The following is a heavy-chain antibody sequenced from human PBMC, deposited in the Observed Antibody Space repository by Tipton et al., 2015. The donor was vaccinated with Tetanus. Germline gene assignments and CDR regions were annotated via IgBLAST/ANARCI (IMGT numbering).Heavy chain of an antibody. J-gene: IGHJ3*02. CDR3: ARYPQYISVDAFDI. CDR2: ISYDGSNK. V-gene: IGHV3-30*04. D-gene: IGHD2-21*01. CDR1: GFTFSSYP. Sequence: SLRLSCADSGFTFSSYPMNWVRQAPGKGLEWVAVISYDGSNKYYADSVKGRFTISRDNSKNTLYLQMTSLRAEDTAVYYCARYPQYISVDAFDIWGQGTMVTVSS.